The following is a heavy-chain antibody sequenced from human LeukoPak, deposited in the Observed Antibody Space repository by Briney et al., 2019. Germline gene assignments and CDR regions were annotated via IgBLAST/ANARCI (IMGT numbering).Heavy chain of an antibody. Sequence: SETLSLTCTVSGYSISSGYYWGWIRQPPGKGLEWIGSIYHSGSTYYNPSLKSRVTISVDTSKNQFSLKLSSVTAADTAVYYCAREVAKGIAASYFYYYYMDVWGKGTTVTISS. D-gene: IGHD6-13*01. CDR2: IYHSGST. V-gene: IGHV4-38-2*02. J-gene: IGHJ6*03. CDR3: AREVAKGIAASYFYYYYMDV. CDR1: GYSISSGYY.